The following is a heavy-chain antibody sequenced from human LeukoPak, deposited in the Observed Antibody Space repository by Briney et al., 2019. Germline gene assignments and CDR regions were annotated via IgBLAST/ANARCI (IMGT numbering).Heavy chain of an antibody. Sequence: ASVKVSCKASGYTFTGYYMHWVRQAPGQGLEWMGWINPNSGGTNYAQKFQGRVTMTRDTSISTAYMELSRLRSDDTAVYYCASSGDYYDSSGYYSDYWGQGTLVTVSS. D-gene: IGHD3-22*01. J-gene: IGHJ4*02. CDR1: GYTFTGYY. CDR3: ASSGDYYDSSGYYSDY. CDR2: INPNSGGT. V-gene: IGHV1-2*02.